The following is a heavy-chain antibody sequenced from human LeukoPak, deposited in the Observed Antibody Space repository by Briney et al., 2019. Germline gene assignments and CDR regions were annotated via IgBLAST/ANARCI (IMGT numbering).Heavy chain of an antibody. Sequence: PGRSLRLSCAASGFTFSSYAIHWVRQAPGKGLEWVAVISYDGSNEYYADSVKGRFTISRDNSKNTLYLQMNSLRAEDTAVYYCAKDRGSSWTGFFDYWGQGTLVTVSS. D-gene: IGHD6-13*01. CDR2: ISYDGSNE. V-gene: IGHV3-30-3*01. CDR3: AKDRGSSWTGFFDY. CDR1: GFTFSSYA. J-gene: IGHJ4*02.